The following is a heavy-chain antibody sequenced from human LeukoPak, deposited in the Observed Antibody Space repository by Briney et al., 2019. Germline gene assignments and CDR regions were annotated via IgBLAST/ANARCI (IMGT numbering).Heavy chain of an antibody. CDR3: AGLIRPGWFDP. CDR1: GGSISSYY. Sequence: SETLSLTCTVSGGSISSYYWSWIRQAPGKGLEWIGYIYYSGSTNYNPSLKSRVTISVDTSKNQFSLKLGSVTAADTAVYYCAGLIRPGWFDPWGQGTLVTVSS. V-gene: IGHV4-59*01. CDR2: IYYSGST. D-gene: IGHD1-14*01. J-gene: IGHJ5*02.